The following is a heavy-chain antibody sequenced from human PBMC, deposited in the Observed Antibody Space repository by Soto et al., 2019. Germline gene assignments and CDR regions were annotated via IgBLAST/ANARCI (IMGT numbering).Heavy chain of an antibody. V-gene: IGHV3-23*01. Sequence: PGGSLRLSCAASGFTFSSYAMSWVRQAPGKGLEWVSAISGSGGSTYYADSVKGRFTISRDNSKNTLYLQMNSLRAEDTAVYYWAKDVGESAVAGVFDYWGQGTLVTVSS. CDR3: AKDVGESAVAGVFDY. D-gene: IGHD6-19*01. J-gene: IGHJ4*02. CDR2: ISGSGGST. CDR1: GFTFSSYA.